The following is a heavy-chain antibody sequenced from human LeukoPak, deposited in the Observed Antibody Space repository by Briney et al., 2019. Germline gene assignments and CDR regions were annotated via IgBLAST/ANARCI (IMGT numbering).Heavy chain of an antibody. CDR2: VYYTGYT. Sequence: SETLSLTCTVSAGSISTYYWTWIRQPPGKGLEWIGCVYYTGYTAYNPSLTSRVTISLDTSKNQFSLRLSSVTAADTAVYYCARGTWSSGMNMRGYYFDYWGQGALVTVSS. V-gene: IGHV4-59*08. CDR1: AGSISTYY. CDR3: ARGTWSSGMNMRGYYFDY. D-gene: IGHD3-22*01. J-gene: IGHJ4*02.